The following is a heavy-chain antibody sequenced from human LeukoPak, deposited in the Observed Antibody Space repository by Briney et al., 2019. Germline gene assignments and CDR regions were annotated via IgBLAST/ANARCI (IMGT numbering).Heavy chain of an antibody. V-gene: IGHV3-23*01. D-gene: IGHD2-15*01. CDR1: GFTFSDYV. CDR2: ITASGDRT. J-gene: IGHJ4*02. CDR3: ARRDIVVVVSASDY. Sequence: RTGGSLRLSCAASGFTFSDYVMIWVRQAPGKGLEWVSGITASGDRTFYGDSVRGRFTMSRDNSKNTVYLQMNSLRVDDTAVYYCARRDIVVVVSASDYWGQGTLVTVSS.